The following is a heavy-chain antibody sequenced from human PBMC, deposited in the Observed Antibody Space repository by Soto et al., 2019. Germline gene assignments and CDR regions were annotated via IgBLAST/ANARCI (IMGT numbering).Heavy chain of an antibody. CDR2: IHYSGST. CDR1: GGSISSYY. Sequence: SETLSLTCTVSGGSISSYYWSWIRQSPGKGLEWIGYIHYSGSTNYNPSLKSRVTISVDTPKNTLYLQMNSLRAEDTAIYYCARDLLYYDTGRFFDSWGPGTLVTVSS. CDR3: ARDLLYYDTGRFFDS. D-gene: IGHD3-22*01. J-gene: IGHJ4*02. V-gene: IGHV4-59*12.